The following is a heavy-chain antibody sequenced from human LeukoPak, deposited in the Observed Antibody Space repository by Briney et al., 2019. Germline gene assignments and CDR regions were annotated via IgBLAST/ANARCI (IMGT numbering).Heavy chain of an antibody. CDR1: GGSISSTSHY. CDR2: IYYSGST. CDR3: ARDYGSRNNWFDP. V-gene: IGHV4-39*02. D-gene: IGHD3-10*01. Sequence: PSETLSLTCTVSGGSISSTSHYWDWLRQPPGKGLEWIVSIYYSGSTYSNPSLKSRVTIAVDTSKNQLSLKLRSVTAADTAVYYCARDYGSRNNWFDPWGQGTLVTVSS. J-gene: IGHJ5*02.